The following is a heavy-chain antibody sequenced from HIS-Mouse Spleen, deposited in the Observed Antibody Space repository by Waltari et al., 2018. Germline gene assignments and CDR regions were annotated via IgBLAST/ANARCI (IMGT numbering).Heavy chain of an antibody. V-gene: IGHV3-21*01. Sequence: EVQLVESGGGLVKPGGSLRLSCAASGFTFSSYSMNWVRQAPGKGLGWVESNSSSSSYIYDADSVKGRFTISGDNAKNSLYLQMNSLRAEDTAVYYCARGPIELLNLPNFDYWGQGTLVTVSS. CDR1: GFTFSSYS. D-gene: IGHD2-15*01. CDR3: ARGPIELLNLPNFDY. J-gene: IGHJ4*02. CDR2: NSSSSSYI.